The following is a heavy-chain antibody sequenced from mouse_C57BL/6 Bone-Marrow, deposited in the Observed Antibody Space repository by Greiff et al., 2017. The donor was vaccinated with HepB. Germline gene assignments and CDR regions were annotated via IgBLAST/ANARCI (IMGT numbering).Heavy chain of an antibody. J-gene: IGHJ4*01. CDR1: GYSITSDY. D-gene: IGHD2-1*01. V-gene: IGHV3-8*01. Sequence: EVKLQESGPGLAKPSQTLSLTCSVTGYSITSDYWNWIRKFPGNKLEYMGYISYSGSTYYNPSLKSRISITRDTSKNQYYLQLNSVTTEDTATYYCARRGFYYGNYDYAMDYWGQGTSVTVSS. CDR2: ISYSGST. CDR3: ARRGFYYGNYDYAMDY.